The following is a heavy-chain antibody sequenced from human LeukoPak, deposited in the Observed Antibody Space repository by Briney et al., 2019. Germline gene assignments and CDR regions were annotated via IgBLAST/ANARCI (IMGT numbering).Heavy chain of an antibody. Sequence: GGSLRLSCGASGFTFSSHAMTWVRQAPGKGLERVSAISISGDTTYYADAVKGRFTISRDNSKNTVYLQMNSLRAEDTAVYYCANEIRPNDYWGQGTLVTVSS. CDR3: ANEIRPNDY. V-gene: IGHV3-23*01. CDR2: ISISGDTT. CDR1: GFTFSSHA. D-gene: IGHD4-17*01. J-gene: IGHJ4*02.